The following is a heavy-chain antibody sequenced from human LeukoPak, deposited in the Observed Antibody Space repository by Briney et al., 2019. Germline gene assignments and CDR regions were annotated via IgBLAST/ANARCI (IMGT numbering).Heavy chain of an antibody. V-gene: IGHV3-48*03. D-gene: IGHD2-15*01. CDR2: ISRSGSTI. CDR1: GFTFSSYE. CDR3: ATFTPDY. Sequence: GGSLRLSCAASGFTFSSYEMNWVRQAPGKGLEWVSYISRSGSTIYYAHSVKGRFTIPRDNAKNSLYLQLNNLRAEDTAVYFCATFTPDYWGQGTLVTVSS. J-gene: IGHJ4*02.